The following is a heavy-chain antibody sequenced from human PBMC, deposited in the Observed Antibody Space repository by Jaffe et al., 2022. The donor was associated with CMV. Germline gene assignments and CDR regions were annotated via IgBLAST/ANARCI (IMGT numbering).Heavy chain of an antibody. CDR1: GGSISSYH. D-gene: IGHD3-9*01. CDR3: ARGPTYYDTLTGYSGDYYYAMDV. J-gene: IGHJ6*02. V-gene: IGHV4-59*01. Sequence: QVQLQESGPGPVNPSETLSLTCSVSGGSISSYHWSWIRQSPGKGLEWIGYIYSSGRTKYNPSLKSRVSISVDKSKNQFSLQLSSVSAADTAVYYCARGPTYYDTLTGYSGDYYYAMDVWGRGTTVTVSS. CDR2: IYSSGRT.